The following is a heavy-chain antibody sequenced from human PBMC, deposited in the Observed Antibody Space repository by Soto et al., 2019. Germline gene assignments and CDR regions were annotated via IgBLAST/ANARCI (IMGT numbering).Heavy chain of an antibody. V-gene: IGHV1-46*03. J-gene: IGHJ6*03. CDR3: ATGRIFGVVIPPDMDV. CDR2: INPSGGST. CDR1: GYTFTSYY. Sequence: GASVKVSCKASGYTFTSYYMHWVRQAPGQGLEWMGIINPSGGSTSYAQKFQGRVTMTRDTSTSTVYMELSSLRSEDTAVYYCATGRIFGVVIPPDMDVWGKGTTVTVSS. D-gene: IGHD3-3*01.